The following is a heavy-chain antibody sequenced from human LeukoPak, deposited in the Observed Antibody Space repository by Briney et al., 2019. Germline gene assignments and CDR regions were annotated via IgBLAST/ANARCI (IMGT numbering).Heavy chain of an antibody. CDR2: ISYDGSNK. V-gene: IGHV3-30*18. J-gene: IGHJ6*02. D-gene: IGHD2-2*01. Sequence: GGSLRLCCAASGFTFSSYGMHWVRQAPGKGLEWVAVISYDGSNKYYADSVKGRFTISRDNSKNTLYLQMNSLRAEDTAVYYCAKDLTIVVVPAAIPYYYYGMDVWGQGTTVTVSS. CDR3: AKDLTIVVVPAAIPYYYYGMDV. CDR1: GFTFSSYG.